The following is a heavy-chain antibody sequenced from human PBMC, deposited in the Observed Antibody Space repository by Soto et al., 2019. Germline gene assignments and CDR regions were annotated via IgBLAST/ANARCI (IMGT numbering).Heavy chain of an antibody. J-gene: IGHJ4*02. V-gene: IGHV4-59*01. D-gene: IGHD3-22*01. CDR3: ARGRTVRNYADDSSDYFYFFDY. CDR2: VYYTGST. Sequence: TLSLTCTVSGDSISTFYWGWMRQSPGKELEWIGYVYYTGSTNYNPSLKSRVTISVGRSKNQFSLKLTSANAADTAVYYCARGRTVRNYADDSSDYFYFFDYWGQGTKVTVSS. CDR1: GDSISTFY.